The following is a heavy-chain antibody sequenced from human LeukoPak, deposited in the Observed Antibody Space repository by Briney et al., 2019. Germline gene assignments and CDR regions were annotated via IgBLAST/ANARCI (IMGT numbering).Heavy chain of an antibody. V-gene: IGHV1-69*13. CDR3: ASVEMATIDAFDI. Sequence: SVKVSCKASGGTFSSYAISWVRQAPGQGLEWMGGIIPIFGTANYAQKFQGRVTITADESTSTAYMELSSLRSEGTAVYYCASVEMATIDAFDIWGQGTMVTVSS. CDR2: IIPIFGTA. J-gene: IGHJ3*02. CDR1: GGTFSSYA. D-gene: IGHD5-24*01.